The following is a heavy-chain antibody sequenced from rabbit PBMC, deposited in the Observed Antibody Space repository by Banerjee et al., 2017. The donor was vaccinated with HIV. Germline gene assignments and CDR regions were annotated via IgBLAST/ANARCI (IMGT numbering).Heavy chain of an antibody. J-gene: IGHJ4*01. CDR1: EFDLSSYG. Sequence: QEQLKESGGGLVQPGGSLKLSCKASEFDLSSYGMSWVRQAPGKGLEWIGFIDPMFGTTYYANWVNGRFTISSHNAQNTLYLQLNSLTAADTATYFCARFIASFAGYGYANLWGQGTLVTVS. D-gene: IGHD6-1*01. CDR2: IDPMFGTT. V-gene: IGHV1S47*01. CDR3: ARFIASFAGYGYANL.